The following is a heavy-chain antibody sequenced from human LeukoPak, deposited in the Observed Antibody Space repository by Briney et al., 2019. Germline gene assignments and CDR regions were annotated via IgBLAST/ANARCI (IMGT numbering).Heavy chain of an antibody. CDR1: GFTFTDFY. D-gene: IGHD3-10*01. Sequence: GGSLRLSCAASGFTFTDFYMSWIRQAPGKGLEWLSDISRSSTDTNYADSVKGRFTISRDNAKNSLYLQMNSLRAEDTALYYCARGRGVSDYWGQGTLVTVSS. CDR3: ARGRGVSDY. J-gene: IGHJ4*02. CDR2: ISRSSTDT. V-gene: IGHV3-11*05.